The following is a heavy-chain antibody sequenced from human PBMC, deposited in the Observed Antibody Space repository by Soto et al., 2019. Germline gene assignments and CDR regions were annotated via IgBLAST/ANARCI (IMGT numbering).Heavy chain of an antibody. CDR2: IYSSGTI. V-gene: IGHV3-53*01. J-gene: IGHJ4*02. Sequence: PGGSLRLSCEASGFSVSSNYMSWVRQAPGKGLEWVAVIYSSGTIYYADSVKGRFTISRDSPKNTLYLQMTSLRGEDTAVYFCARDLFSQYSHDSSGFSNWGPGTMV. D-gene: IGHD3-22*01. CDR1: GFSVSSNY. CDR3: ARDLFSQYSHDSSGFSN.